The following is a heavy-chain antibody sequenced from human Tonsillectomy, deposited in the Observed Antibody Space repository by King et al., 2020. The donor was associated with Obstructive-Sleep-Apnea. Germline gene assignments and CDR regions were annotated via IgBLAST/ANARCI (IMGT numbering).Heavy chain of an antibody. CDR3: TTSRGAAAFFNC. CDR2: ISDGGTA. V-gene: IGHV3-15*01. Sequence: VQLVESGGGLVEPGGSLRLSCAASGLTFNNAWMSWVRQAPGKGLEWVGRISDGGTADYAAPVKGRLTILRDDSKNTLYLQMSSLKTEDTAVYYCTTSRGAAAFFNCWGQGTVVTVSS. D-gene: IGHD6-13*01. CDR1: GLTFNNAW. J-gene: IGHJ4*02.